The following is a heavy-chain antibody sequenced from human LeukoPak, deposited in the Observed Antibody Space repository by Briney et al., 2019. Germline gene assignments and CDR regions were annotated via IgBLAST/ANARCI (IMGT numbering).Heavy chain of an antibody. Sequence: GGSLRLSCAASGFTFSSYWMSWVRQAPGKGLEWVANIKQDGSEKYYVDSMKGRFTISRDNAKNSLYLQMNSLRAEDTAVYYCARDVYYGSGSPTVDYWGQGTLVTVSS. CDR3: ARDVYYGSGSPTVDY. V-gene: IGHV3-7*01. CDR1: GFTFSSYW. CDR2: IKQDGSEK. D-gene: IGHD3-10*01. J-gene: IGHJ4*02.